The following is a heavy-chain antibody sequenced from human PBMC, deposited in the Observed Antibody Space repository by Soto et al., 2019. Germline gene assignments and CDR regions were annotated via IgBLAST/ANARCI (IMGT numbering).Heavy chain of an antibody. CDR1: GGSFSGYF. V-gene: IGHV4-34*10. CDR2: VNHNGRN. J-gene: IGHJ4*02. CDR3: ARYRREAVAGYTLDN. D-gene: IGHD6-13*01. Sequence: PSETLSLTCAVYGGSFSGYFWNWIRQTPGKGLEWIGKVNHNGRNNYNPSLKSRVTISEDTSKSQFSLKVNSMTAADTAVYYCARYRREAVAGYTLDNWGQGILVTVSS.